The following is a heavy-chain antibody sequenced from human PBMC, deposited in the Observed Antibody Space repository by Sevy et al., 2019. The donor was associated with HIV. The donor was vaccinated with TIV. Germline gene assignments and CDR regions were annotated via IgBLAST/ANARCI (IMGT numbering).Heavy chain of an antibody. CDR2: VTPYNGNK. J-gene: IGHJ5*02. Sequence: ASVKVSCKASGYSFASYGISWVRQAPGQGLEWMGWVTPYNGNKKYAEKLQGRVSMTTDTSTSKDYMELRSLRSDDTAVYYCARCLGGLRPWEYNWFDPWGQGTLVTVSS. D-gene: IGHD1-26*01. CDR1: GYSFASYG. V-gene: IGHV1-18*01. CDR3: ARCLGGLRPWEYNWFDP.